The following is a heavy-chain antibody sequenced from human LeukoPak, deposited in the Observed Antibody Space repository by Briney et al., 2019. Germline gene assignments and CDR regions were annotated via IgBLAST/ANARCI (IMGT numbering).Heavy chain of an antibody. Sequence: GRSLRLSCAASGFTFSNYAMHWVRQAPGKGLEWVAVISNDGSNKYYADSVKGRFTISRDNSKNTLYLQINSLRAEDTAVYYCARGLRYNYDSSAYFLDYWGQGTLVTVSS. J-gene: IGHJ4*02. CDR1: GFTFSNYA. V-gene: IGHV3-30*04. D-gene: IGHD3-22*01. CDR2: ISNDGSNK. CDR3: ARGLRYNYDSSAYFLDY.